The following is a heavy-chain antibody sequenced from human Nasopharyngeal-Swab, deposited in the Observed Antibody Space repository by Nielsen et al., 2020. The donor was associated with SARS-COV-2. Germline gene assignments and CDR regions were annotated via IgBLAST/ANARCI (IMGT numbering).Heavy chain of an antibody. Sequence: LSLTCVASGVIFSKYWMHWVRQAPGKGLVRVSRVNQDGSRTDYADSVRGRFTISRDNAKNTLYLQMNSLRVEDTAVYYCVKHQGSSSDQWGQGTLVTVSS. CDR3: VKHQGSSSDQ. CDR2: VNQDGSRT. V-gene: IGHV3-74*01. J-gene: IGHJ4*02. CDR1: GVIFSKYW.